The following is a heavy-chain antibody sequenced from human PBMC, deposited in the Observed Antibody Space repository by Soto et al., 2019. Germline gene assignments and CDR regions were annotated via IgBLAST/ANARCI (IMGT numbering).Heavy chain of an antibody. CDR2: ISAYNGNT. V-gene: IGHV1-18*01. CDR1: GYTFTSYG. Sequence: QVQLVQSGAEVKKPGASVKVSCKASGYTFTSYGISWVRQAPGQGLEWMGWISAYNGNTNYTQQLQGRATMTTDTSTSTAYSELRSLRSDDTAVYFCARRAPPLDVWGQGTTVTVSS. J-gene: IGHJ6*02. CDR3: ARRAPPLDV.